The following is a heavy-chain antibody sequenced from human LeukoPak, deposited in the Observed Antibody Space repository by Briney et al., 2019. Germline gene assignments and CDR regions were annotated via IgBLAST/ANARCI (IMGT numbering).Heavy chain of an antibody. J-gene: IGHJ6*03. CDR3: ASGPVGCSSTSCYRRRGYYYYYYMDV. D-gene: IGHD2-2*02. CDR2: INPNSGGT. V-gene: IGHV1-2*02. CDR1: GYTFTGYY. Sequence: GASVKVSCKASGYTFTGYYMHWVRQAPGPGLEWMGWINPNSGGTNYAQKFQGRVTMTRDTSISTAYMELSRLRSDDTAVYYCASGPVGCSSTSCYRRRGYYYYYYMDVWGKGTTVTVSS.